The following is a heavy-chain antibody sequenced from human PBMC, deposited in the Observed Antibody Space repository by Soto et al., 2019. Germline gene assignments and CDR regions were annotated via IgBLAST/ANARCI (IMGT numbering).Heavy chain of an antibody. Sequence: GGSLRLSCASSGFTVTSSFLTWVRQPPGKGLEWVSVIFRGGSTYYADSVRGRFTISRDNFQNTLYLQMNSLRVEDTAVYYCARAAEYCSDGSCYGLRFDPWGQGTLVTVSS. J-gene: IGHJ5*01. CDR3: ARAAEYCSDGSCYGLRFDP. V-gene: IGHV3-66*01. CDR2: IFRGGST. D-gene: IGHD2-15*01. CDR1: GFTVTSSF.